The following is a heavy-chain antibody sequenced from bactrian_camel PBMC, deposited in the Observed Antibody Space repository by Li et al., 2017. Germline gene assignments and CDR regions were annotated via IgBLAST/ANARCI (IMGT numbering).Heavy chain of an antibody. Sequence: VQLVESGGGLVQPGDSLRLTCVVSGFIFAAHAVSWVRQAPGKGLEWVSDINSGGRTIHYADSVKGRFTISRDDAKNTLYLQLNSLKTEDTAMYYCTKETAWVGYHEFAEHWGQGTQVTVS. CDR3: TKETAWVGYHEFAEH. J-gene: IGHJ4*01. V-gene: IGHV3S40*01. CDR1: GFIFAAHA. D-gene: IGHD3*01. CDR2: INSGGRTI.